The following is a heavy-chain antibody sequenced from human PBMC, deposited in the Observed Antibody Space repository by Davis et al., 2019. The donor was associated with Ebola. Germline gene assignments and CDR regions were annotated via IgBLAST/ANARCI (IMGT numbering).Heavy chain of an antibody. V-gene: IGHV3-9*01. CDR2: ISWNSGSI. CDR3: AKSDDDSNRHWFDP. Sequence: PGGSLKLSCAASGFTFDDYAMHWFRQAPGKGLEGVSGISWNSGSIGYADSVKGRFTISRDNAKNSLYLQMNSLRAEDTALYYCAKSDDDSNRHWFDPWGQGTLVTVSS. J-gene: IGHJ5*02. CDR1: GFTFDDYA. D-gene: IGHD3-22*01.